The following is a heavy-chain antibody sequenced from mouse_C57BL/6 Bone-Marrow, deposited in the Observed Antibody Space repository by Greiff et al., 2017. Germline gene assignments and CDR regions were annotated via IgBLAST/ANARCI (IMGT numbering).Heavy chain of an antibody. V-gene: IGHV6-3*01. CDR1: GFTFSNYW. J-gene: IGHJ3*01. CDR2: ISLKSGNYAT. Sequence: EVKLVESGGGLVQPGGSMKFSCVASGFTFSNYWMNWVRQSPEKGLEWVAQISLKSGNYATSSEVSVKGRFTISRDDSNSSVYLPINNSKAEDTGIYYSTEAWFAYWGQGTLVTVSA. CDR3: TEAWFAY.